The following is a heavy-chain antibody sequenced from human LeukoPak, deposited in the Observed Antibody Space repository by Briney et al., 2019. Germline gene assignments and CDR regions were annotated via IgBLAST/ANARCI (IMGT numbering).Heavy chain of an antibody. CDR1: GFTFSSYA. V-gene: IGHV3-23*01. Sequence: RSGGSLRLSCAASGFTFSSYAMSWVRQAPGKGLEWVSAISSSGGSTYYADSVKGRFTISRDNSKNTLYLQINSLRAEDTAVYYCAKSPVYDFWSGYYTAGYYFDYWGQGTLVTVSS. D-gene: IGHD3-3*01. CDR3: AKSPVYDFWSGYYTAGYYFDY. CDR2: ISSSGGST. J-gene: IGHJ4*02.